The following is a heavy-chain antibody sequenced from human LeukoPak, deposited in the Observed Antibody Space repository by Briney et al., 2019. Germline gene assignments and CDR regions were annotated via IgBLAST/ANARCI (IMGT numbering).Heavy chain of an antibody. CDR1: GYTFTSYG. CDR3: ARDFGSGSYQGFDI. V-gene: IGHV1-18*01. J-gene: IGHJ3*02. CDR2: ISAYNGNT. Sequence: ASVRVSCKASGYTFTSYGISWVRQAPGQGLEWMGWISAYNGNTNYAQKLQGRVTMTTDTSTSTAYMELRSLRSDDTAVYYCARDFGSGSYQGFDIWGQGTMVTVSS. D-gene: IGHD1-26*01.